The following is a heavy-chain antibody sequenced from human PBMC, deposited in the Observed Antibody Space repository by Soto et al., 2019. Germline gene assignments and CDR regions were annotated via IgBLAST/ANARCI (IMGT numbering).Heavy chain of an antibody. CDR3: GAMIVVVIAFDY. J-gene: IGHJ4*02. Sequence: SETLSLTCTFSGGSVSSSSYYWGWIRQPPGKGLEWTGSIYYSGSTYYNPSLKSRVTISVDTSKNQFSLKLSSVTAADTAVYYCGAMIVVVIAFDYWGQGTLVTVSS. CDR1: GGSVSSSSYY. CDR2: IYYSGST. D-gene: IGHD3-22*01. V-gene: IGHV4-39*01.